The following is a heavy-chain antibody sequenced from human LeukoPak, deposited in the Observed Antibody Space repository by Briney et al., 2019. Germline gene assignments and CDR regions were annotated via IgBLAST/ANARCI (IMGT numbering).Heavy chain of an antibody. CDR3: ARIVSPWGSSDAFDM. Sequence: SQTLSLTCAISGDRVSSNSVVWNWIRQSPLRGLEWLGRTYYRSKWYNDYAVFLRSRIIINPDISKNQFSLHLSSVTPEDTAVYYCARIVSPWGSSDAFDMWGPGTMVTVSS. J-gene: IGHJ3*02. CDR1: GDRVSSNSVV. D-gene: IGHD3-16*02. V-gene: IGHV6-1*01. CDR2: TYYRSKWYN.